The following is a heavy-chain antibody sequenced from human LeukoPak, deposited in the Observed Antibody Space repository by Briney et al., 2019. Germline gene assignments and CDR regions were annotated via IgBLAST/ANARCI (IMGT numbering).Heavy chain of an antibody. D-gene: IGHD5-18*01. CDR3: ARDSGWIQLWLGYFDY. Sequence: GGSLRLSCAASGFTVSSKYMSWVRQAPGKGLGWVSVIYSGGSTYYADSVKGRFAISRDNSKNTLYLQMNSLRAEDTAVYYCARDSGWIQLWLGYFDYWGQGTLVTVSS. J-gene: IGHJ4*02. V-gene: IGHV3-66*01. CDR2: IYSGGST. CDR1: GFTVSSKY.